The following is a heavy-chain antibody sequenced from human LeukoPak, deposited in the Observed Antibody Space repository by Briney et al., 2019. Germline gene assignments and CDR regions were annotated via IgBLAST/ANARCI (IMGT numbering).Heavy chain of an antibody. V-gene: IGHV3-15*01. Sequence: PGGSLRLSCAASGFTFSNAWMSWVRQAPGKGLEWVGRIKSKTDGGTTDYAAPVKGRFTISRDDSKNTLYLQMNSLKTEDTAVYYCTTDGSGSYYNPEAFDIWGQGTMVTVSS. J-gene: IGHJ3*02. D-gene: IGHD3-10*01. CDR1: GFTFSNAW. CDR2: IKSKTDGGTT. CDR3: TTDGSGSYYNPEAFDI.